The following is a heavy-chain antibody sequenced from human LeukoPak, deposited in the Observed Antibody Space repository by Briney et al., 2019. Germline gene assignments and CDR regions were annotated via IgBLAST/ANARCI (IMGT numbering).Heavy chain of an antibody. CDR1: GYTFTGYY. J-gene: IGHJ4*02. CDR3: ARDPGVVVAATNDY. CDR2: INPNSGGT. D-gene: IGHD2-15*01. V-gene: IGHV1-2*02. Sequence: GASVKVSYKASGYTFTGYYMHWVRQAPGQGLEWMGWINPNSGGTNYAQKFQGGVTMTRDTSISTAYMELSRLRSDDTAVYYCARDPGVVVAATNDYWGQGTLVTVSS.